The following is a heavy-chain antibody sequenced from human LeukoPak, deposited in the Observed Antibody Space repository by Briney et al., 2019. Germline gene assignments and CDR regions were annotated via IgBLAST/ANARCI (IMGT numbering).Heavy chain of an antibody. J-gene: IGHJ4*02. CDR3: ASPAVKIQVVRTLLDY. D-gene: IGHD3-10*01. Sequence: GGSLRLSCAASGFSFSDYAMHWARQAPGKGLEWVAVISYDGRTKYYADSVKGRCTISRDNSKNTLYLHINRMRTDDTAVYYCASPAVKIQVVRTLLDYCGQGTLVVVSS. CDR2: ISYDGRTK. V-gene: IGHV3-30*04. CDR1: GFSFSDYA.